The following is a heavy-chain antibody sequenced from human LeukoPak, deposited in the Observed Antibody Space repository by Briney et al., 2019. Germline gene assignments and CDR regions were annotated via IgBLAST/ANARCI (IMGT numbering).Heavy chain of an antibody. CDR3: ARTPYYDFWSGYPTNWFDP. Sequence: SQTLSHTCTVSGGSIRSSSYYWTWIRQPAGKGLEWIGRIYTSGSTNYNPSLKSRVTMSVDTSKNQFSLKLSSVTAADTAVYYCARTPYYDFWSGYPTNWFDPWGQGTLVTVSS. J-gene: IGHJ5*02. V-gene: IGHV4-61*02. CDR2: IYTSGST. D-gene: IGHD3-3*01. CDR1: GGSIRSSSYY.